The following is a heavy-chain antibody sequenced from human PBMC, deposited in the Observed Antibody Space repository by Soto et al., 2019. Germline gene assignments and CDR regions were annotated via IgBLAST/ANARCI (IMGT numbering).Heavy chain of an antibody. CDR2: TIPIFDTP. Sequence: SVKVSCKASGGTFGNLGISWLRQAPGQGLEWMGGTIPIFDTPHYAEKFRDRLTITADATSTAYMELTSPSSEDTATYYCARDREDGSGTKYNWFDSWGQGTLVTVSS. V-gene: IGHV1-69*13. J-gene: IGHJ5*01. D-gene: IGHD3-10*01. CDR3: ARDREDGSGTKYNWFDS. CDR1: GGTFGNLG.